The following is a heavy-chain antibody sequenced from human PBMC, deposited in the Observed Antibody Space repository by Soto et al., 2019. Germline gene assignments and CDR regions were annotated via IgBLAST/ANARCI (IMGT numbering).Heavy chain of an antibody. CDR3: ARQLYSGAAECHNYMNY. V-gene: IGHV1-46*01. D-gene: IGHD2-8*01. CDR2: ISLRHHNT. J-gene: IGHJ4*02. CDR1: GYTFVDYF. Sequence: AASVKVSCKTSGYTFVDYFIHWVRQAPGQGLEWMGIISLRHHNTSYAQKFQDRLSVTRDPSSTTIYMELSSLRSEDTAVYYCARQLYSGAAECHNYMNYWGQGTRVTVSS.